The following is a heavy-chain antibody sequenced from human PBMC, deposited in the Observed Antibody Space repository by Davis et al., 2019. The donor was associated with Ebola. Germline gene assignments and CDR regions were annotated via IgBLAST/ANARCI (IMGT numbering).Heavy chain of an antibody. CDR1: GFTFSSYA. Sequence: PGGSLRLSCAASGFTFSSYAMSWVRQAPGKGLEWVSAISGSGGSTYYADSVKGRFTISRDNSKNTLYLQMNSLRVEDTAVYYCARGDYYDSSFADAFDIWGQGTMVTVSS. CDR2: ISGSGGST. V-gene: IGHV3-23*01. D-gene: IGHD3-22*01. CDR3: ARGDYYDSSFADAFDI. J-gene: IGHJ3*02.